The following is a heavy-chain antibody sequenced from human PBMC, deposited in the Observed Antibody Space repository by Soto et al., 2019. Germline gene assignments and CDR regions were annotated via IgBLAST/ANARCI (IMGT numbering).Heavy chain of an antibody. CDR2: IIDNGGST. CDR3: AKGIVPAAKTSLNDS. D-gene: IGHD2-2*01. V-gene: IGHV3-23*01. CDR1: GFSFSDYA. Sequence: PGGSLSLSCAASGFSFSDYAMTWVRQAPGKGLEWVSTIIDNGGSTYYADSVKGRSTISRDNSKKTLYPQMNSLRAENTAVYHCAKGIVPAAKTSLNDSWGQRTLAPVSS. J-gene: IGHJ5*01.